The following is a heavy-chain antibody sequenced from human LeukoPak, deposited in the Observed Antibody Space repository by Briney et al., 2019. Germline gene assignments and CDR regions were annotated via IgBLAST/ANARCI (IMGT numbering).Heavy chain of an antibody. CDR3: ARGGLYWYFDL. CDR1: GXSISSYY. CDR2: IYYSGST. V-gene: IGHV4-59*01. D-gene: IGHD3/OR15-3a*01. Sequence: SETLSLTCTVSGXSISSYYWSWIRQPPGKGLEWIGYIYYSGSTNYNPSLKSRVTISVDTSKNQFSLKLSSVTAADTAVYYCARGGLYWYFDLWGRGTLVTVSS. J-gene: IGHJ2*01.